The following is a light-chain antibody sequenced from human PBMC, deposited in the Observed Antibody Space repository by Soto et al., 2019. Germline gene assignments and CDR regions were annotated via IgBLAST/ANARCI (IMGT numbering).Light chain of an antibody. CDR2: EVS. J-gene: IGLJ2*01. V-gene: IGLV2-14*01. Sequence: QSALTQPASVSGSPGQSVTISCTGTSSDIGAYKYVSWYQHHPGKSPRLMIYEVSNRPSGVSNRFSASKSGNTASLTISGLQAKDEADYYCCSYRSTSTLVFGGGTKVTVL. CDR1: SSDIGAYKY. CDR3: CSYRSTSTLV.